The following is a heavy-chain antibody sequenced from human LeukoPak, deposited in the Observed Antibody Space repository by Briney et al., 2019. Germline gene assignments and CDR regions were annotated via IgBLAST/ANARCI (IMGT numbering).Heavy chain of an antibody. Sequence: GGSLRLSCAASGFTFSSYAMSWVRQAPGKGLEWVSGINTRGGSTAYADSVKGRFTISRDNPRNTLYMQMNSLRAEDTAVYYCARDLMVQSGAFDIWGQGTMVTVSS. D-gene: IGHD3-10*01. V-gene: IGHV3-23*01. CDR2: INTRGGST. CDR3: ARDLMVQSGAFDI. J-gene: IGHJ3*02. CDR1: GFTFSSYA.